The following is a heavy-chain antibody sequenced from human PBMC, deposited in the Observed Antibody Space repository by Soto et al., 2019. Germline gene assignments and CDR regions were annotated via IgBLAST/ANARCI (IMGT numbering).Heavy chain of an antibody. CDR2: IYSGGST. D-gene: IGHD3-10*01. Sequence: PSETLSLTCTVSGDSITTGGFYWNWIRHHPDKGLEWIGYIYSGGSTVYLPSLKSRLTMSLDTSNNQFSLNLRSVTAADTAVYYCAREPPLSCTGSKCIYYFDQWGQGTLVTVYS. J-gene: IGHJ4*02. CDR3: AREPPLSCTGSKCIYYFDQ. CDR1: GDSITTGGFY. V-gene: IGHV4-31*03.